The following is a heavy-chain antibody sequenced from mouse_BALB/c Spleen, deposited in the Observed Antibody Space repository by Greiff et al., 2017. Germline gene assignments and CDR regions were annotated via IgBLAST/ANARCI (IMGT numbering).Heavy chain of an antibody. D-gene: IGHD2-2*01. CDR3: KGTGFFDY. J-gene: IGHJ2*01. CDR2: IDPENGDT. Sequence: EVQLQQSGAELVRSGASVKLSCTASGFNIKDYYMHWVKQRPEQGLEWIGWIDPENGDTEYAPKFQGKATMTADTSSNTAYLQLSSLTSEDTAVYYCKGTGFFDYWGQGTTLTVSS. CDR1: GFNIKDYY. V-gene: IGHV14-4*02.